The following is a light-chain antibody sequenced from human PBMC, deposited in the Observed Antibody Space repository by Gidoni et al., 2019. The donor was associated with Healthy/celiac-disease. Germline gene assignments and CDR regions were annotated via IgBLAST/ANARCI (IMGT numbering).Light chain of an antibody. CDR1: QSISSW. CDR3: QQYNSYSPS. J-gene: IGKJ2*03. Sequence: DIQMTQSPSTLSASVGDRVTITGRASQSISSWLAWYQQKPGKAPKLLIYKASSLESGVPSRFSGSGSGTEFTLTISSLQPDDFATYYCQQYNSYSPSFGQXTKLEIK. CDR2: KAS. V-gene: IGKV1-5*03.